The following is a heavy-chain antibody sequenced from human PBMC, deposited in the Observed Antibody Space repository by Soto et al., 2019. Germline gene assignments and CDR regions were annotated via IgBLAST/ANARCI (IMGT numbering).Heavy chain of an antibody. V-gene: IGHV4-39*01. CDR2: IYYSGSA. CDR1: GGSISSSSYD. D-gene: IGHD1-7*01. J-gene: IGHJ6*02. Sequence: KASETLSLTCTVSGGSISSSSYDWGWNRQPPGKGLEWLGSIYYSGSAYYNPSLKSRVTISEDTSKNQFSLKLSPVTAADTAVYYCARPFITGTTDYAYEMDVWGHWTT. CDR3: ARPFITGTTDYAYEMDV.